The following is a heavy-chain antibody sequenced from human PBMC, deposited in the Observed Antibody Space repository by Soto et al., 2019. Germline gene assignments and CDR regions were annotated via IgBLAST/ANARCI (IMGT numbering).Heavy chain of an antibody. Sequence: QLQLRESGPGLVQPSETLSLTCLVSGGSINNSTYYWGWIRQTPGKWLEWIGSLYYSGATYHNPSLRRRITIPMDRSKNHFSLKLTSATAADTAIYYCAPVGIGTTTADYWGQGTLVTVSS. J-gene: IGHJ4*02. V-gene: IGHV4-39*02. D-gene: IGHD5-12*01. CDR1: GGSINNSTYY. CDR3: APVGIGTTTADY. CDR2: LYYSGAT.